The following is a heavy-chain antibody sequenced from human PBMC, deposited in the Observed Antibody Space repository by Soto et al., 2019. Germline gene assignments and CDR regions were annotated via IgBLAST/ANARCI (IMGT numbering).Heavy chain of an antibody. Sequence: QVQLVQSGTEVKKPGSSVKVSCKASRGTFRNYPNNWVRQAPGQGLEWMGSIFPLTDIPDYAQNFQARLTISADKSTSTAYMELSSLTSDDTAMYFCARGPLVVLNYFESWGQGTLVTVSS. J-gene: IGHJ4*02. CDR2: IFPLTDIP. V-gene: IGHV1-69*02. CDR3: ARGPLVVLNYFES. CDR1: RGTFRNYP.